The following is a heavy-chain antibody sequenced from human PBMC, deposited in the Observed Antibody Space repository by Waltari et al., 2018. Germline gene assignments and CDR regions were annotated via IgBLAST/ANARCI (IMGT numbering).Heavy chain of an antibody. D-gene: IGHD2-15*01. CDR3: AAGFLGYCSGGSCYSQVDP. CDR2: IVVGSGNT. J-gene: IGHJ5*02. CDR1: GFTFTSSA. V-gene: IGHV1-58*01. Sequence: QMQLVQSGPEVKKPGTSVKVSCKASGFTFTSSAVQWVRQARGQRLEWIGWIVVGSGNTNYAKKFQERVTMTRDMSTSTAYMELSSLRSEETAVYYCAAGFLGYCSGGSCYSQVDPWGQGTLVTVSS.